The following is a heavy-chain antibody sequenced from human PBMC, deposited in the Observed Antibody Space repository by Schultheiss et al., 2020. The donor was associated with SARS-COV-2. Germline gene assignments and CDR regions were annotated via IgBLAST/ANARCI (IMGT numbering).Heavy chain of an antibody. CDR2: IYHSGST. CDR3: ARGLYGDFNWFDP. D-gene: IGHD4-17*01. Sequence: SETLSLTCTVSGGSISSYYWSWIRQPPGKGLEWIGSIYHSGSTYYNPSLKSRVTISVDTSKNQFSLKLSSVTAADTAVYYCARGLYGDFNWFDPWGQGTLVTVSS. J-gene: IGHJ5*02. CDR1: GGSISSYY. V-gene: IGHV4-59*12.